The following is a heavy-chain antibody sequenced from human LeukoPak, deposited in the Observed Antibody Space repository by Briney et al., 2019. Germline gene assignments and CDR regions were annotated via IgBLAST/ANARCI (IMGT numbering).Heavy chain of an antibody. CDR1: GFTFSNAW. Sequence: PGGSLRLSCAASGFTFSNAWMSWVRQAPGKGLEWVGRIKSKTDGGTTDYAAPVKGRFTISRDDSKNTLYLQMNSLKTEDTAVYYCTTGHIRVPIEFDYWGQGTLVTVSS. J-gene: IGHJ4*02. CDR3: TTGHIRVPIEFDY. D-gene: IGHD2-2*01. CDR2: IKSKTDGGTT. V-gene: IGHV3-15*01.